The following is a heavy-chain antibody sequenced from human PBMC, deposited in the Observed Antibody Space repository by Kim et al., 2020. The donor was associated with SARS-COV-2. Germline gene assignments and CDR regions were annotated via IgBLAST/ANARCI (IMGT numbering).Heavy chain of an antibody. CDR1: GFTFSSYS. CDR3: ATLLWFGELDAFDI. CDR2: ISSSSSYI. D-gene: IGHD3-10*01. Sequence: GGSLRLSCAASGFTFSSYSMNWVRQAPGKGLEWVSSISSSSSYIYYADSVKGRFTISRDNAKNSLYLQMNSLRAEDTAVYYCATLLWFGELDAFDIWGQGAMVTVSS. J-gene: IGHJ3*02. V-gene: IGHV3-21*01.